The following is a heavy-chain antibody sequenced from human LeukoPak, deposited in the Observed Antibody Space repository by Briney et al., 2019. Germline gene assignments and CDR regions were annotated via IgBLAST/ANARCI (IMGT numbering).Heavy chain of an antibody. CDR3: ARRYTRWYLAFDI. CDR2: IYYSGST. Sequence: SETLSLTCTVSGGSISSYYWSWIRQPPGKGLEWIGYIYYSGSTNYNPSLKSRVTISVDTSKNQFSLKLSSVTAADTAVYYCARRYTRWYLAFDIWGQGTMVAVSS. D-gene: IGHD3-16*02. J-gene: IGHJ3*02. CDR1: GGSISSYY. V-gene: IGHV4-59*08.